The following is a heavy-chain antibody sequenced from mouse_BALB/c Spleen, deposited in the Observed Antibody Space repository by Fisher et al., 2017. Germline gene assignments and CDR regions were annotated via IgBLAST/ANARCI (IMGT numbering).Heavy chain of an antibody. D-gene: IGHD3-3*01. CDR3: ARWGRRYWYFDV. Sequence: KFKGKATLTVDNSSSTAYMELRSLTSEDSAVYYCARWGRRYWYFDVWGAGTTVTV. V-gene: IGHV1-26*01. J-gene: IGHJ1*02.